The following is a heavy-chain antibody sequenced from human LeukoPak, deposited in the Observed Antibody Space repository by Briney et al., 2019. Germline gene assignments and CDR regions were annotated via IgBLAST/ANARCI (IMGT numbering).Heavy chain of an antibody. Sequence: ASVKVSCTASGYTFTSYAMNWVRQAPGQGLEWMGWINTNTGNPTYAQGFTGRFVFSLDTSVSTAYLQVSSLKAEDTAVYYCARVQYDILTGYYVFDYWGQGTLVTVSS. CDR1: GYTFTSYA. CDR2: INTNTGNP. D-gene: IGHD3-9*01. J-gene: IGHJ4*02. CDR3: ARVQYDILTGYYVFDY. V-gene: IGHV7-4-1*02.